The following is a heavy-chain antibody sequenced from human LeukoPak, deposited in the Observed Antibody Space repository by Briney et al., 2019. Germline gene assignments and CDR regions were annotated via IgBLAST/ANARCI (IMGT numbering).Heavy chain of an antibody. CDR2: ISSSSSTI. D-gene: IGHD3-22*01. CDR1: GFTFSSYS. Sequence: GGSLRLSCAASGFTFSSYSMNWVRQAPGKGLEWVSYISSSSSTIYYADSVKGRFTISRDNAKNSLCLQMNSLRDEDTAVYYCARAVYYYDSSGYYYPKGDYFDYWGQGTLVTVSS. CDR3: ARAVYYYDSSGYYYPKGDYFDY. J-gene: IGHJ4*02. V-gene: IGHV3-48*02.